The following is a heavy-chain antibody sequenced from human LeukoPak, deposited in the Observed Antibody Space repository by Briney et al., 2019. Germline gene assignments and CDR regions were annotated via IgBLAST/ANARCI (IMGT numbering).Heavy chain of an antibody. D-gene: IGHD1-1*01. CDR3: AKGLHNTTPREIDY. Sequence: GSLRLSCAASGFPFSSYSINWVRQAPGKGLEWVSAITGSGGTTYYADSVKGRFTISRDNSKNTLYLQMNSLRAEDTAVYYCAKGLHNTTPREIDYWGQGTLVTVSS. CDR1: GFPFSSYS. J-gene: IGHJ4*02. CDR2: ITGSGGTT. V-gene: IGHV3-23*01.